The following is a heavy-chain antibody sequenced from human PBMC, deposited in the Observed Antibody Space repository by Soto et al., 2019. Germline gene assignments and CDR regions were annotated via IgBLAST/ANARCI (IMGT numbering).Heavy chain of an antibody. Sequence: QVQLQESGPGLVKPSQTLSLTCTVSGGSVSGGVYYWNWIRQHPEKGLEWIGYIYYSGSTYYNPSFRSRVTISSDTSKTPFSPKLSSVPFADTAVYYCARSSVAGAGYFQHWGQGTQVIVSS. J-gene: IGHJ1*01. D-gene: IGHD6-19*01. CDR3: ARSSVAGAGYFQH. CDR2: IYYSGST. CDR1: GGSVSGGVYY. V-gene: IGHV4-31*03.